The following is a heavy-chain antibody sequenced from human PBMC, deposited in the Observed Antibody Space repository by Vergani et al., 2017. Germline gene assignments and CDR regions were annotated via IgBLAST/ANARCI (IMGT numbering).Heavy chain of an antibody. D-gene: IGHD4-17*01. J-gene: IGHJ3*02. CDR3: ASTGLMTTVTTFAFDI. V-gene: IGHV5-51*03. CDR2: IYPGDSDT. Sequence: EVQLVQSGAEVKTPGESLKISCKGSGYSFTSYWIGWVRQMPGKGLEWMGIIYPGDSDTRYSPSYQGQVTIPADKSISTAYLQWSSLKASDTAMYYCASTGLMTTVTTFAFDIGGEGTMVTVSS. CDR1: GYSFTSYW.